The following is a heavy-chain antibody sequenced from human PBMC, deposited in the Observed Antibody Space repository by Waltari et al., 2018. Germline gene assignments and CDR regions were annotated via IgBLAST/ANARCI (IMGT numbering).Heavy chain of an antibody. CDR2: ISGSGGST. Sequence: EVQLLESGGGLVQPGGSLRLSCAASGFTFSSYAMSWVRQAPGKGLEWVSAISGSGGSTYYADSVKGRFTISRDNSKNTLYLQMNSLRAEDTAVYYCANFLNDFWSGYYKGGNYFDYWGQGTLVTVSS. V-gene: IGHV3-23*01. J-gene: IGHJ4*02. CDR1: GFTFSSYA. CDR3: ANFLNDFWSGYYKGGNYFDY. D-gene: IGHD3-3*01.